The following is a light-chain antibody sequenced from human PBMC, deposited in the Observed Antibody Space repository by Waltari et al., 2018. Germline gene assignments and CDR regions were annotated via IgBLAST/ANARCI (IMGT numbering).Light chain of an antibody. CDR2: EVS. V-gene: IGLV2-14*01. CDR3: SSYTSSSTDVV. CDR1: SSDGGGYNY. J-gene: IGLJ2*01. Sequence: QSALTQPASVSGSPGQSITISCTGTSSDGGGYNYVPWYQQHPGKAPKLMIYEVSNRPSGVSNRFSGSKSGNTASLTISGLQAEDEADYYCSSYTSSSTDVVFGGGTKLTVL.